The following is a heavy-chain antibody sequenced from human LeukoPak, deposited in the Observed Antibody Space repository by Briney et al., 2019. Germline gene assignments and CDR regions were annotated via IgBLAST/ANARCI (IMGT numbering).Heavy chain of an antibody. V-gene: IGHV4-34*01. J-gene: IGHJ5*02. D-gene: IGHD1-1*01. CDR3: ARWKLHNWFDP. CDR2: INHSGST. Sequence: SETLSLTCAVYGGSFSGYYWSWIRQPPGKGLEWIGEINHSGSTNYNPSLKSRVTISVDTSKNQFSLKLSSVTAADTAVYYCARWKLHNWFDPWGQGTLVTVSS. CDR1: GGSFSGYY.